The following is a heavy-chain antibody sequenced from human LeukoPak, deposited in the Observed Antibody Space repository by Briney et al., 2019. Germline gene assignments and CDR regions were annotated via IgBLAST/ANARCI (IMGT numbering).Heavy chain of an antibody. CDR3: AKDNADYPIYYFDS. CDR1: GFTFSTYA. D-gene: IGHD3-16*01. V-gene: IGHV3-23*01. Sequence: GGSLRLSCAASGFTFSTYAMNWVRQASGKGLEWVSGISASGGGKFYADSVKGRFTISRDKSKSTLYLQTNSLRADDAAVYYCAKDNADYPIYYFDSWGQGTLVTVSS. CDR2: ISASGGGK. J-gene: IGHJ4*02.